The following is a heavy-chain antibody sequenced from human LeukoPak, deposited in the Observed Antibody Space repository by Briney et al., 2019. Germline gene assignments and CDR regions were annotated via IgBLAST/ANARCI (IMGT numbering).Heavy chain of an antibody. CDR2: IYPGDSDT. CDR3: ARVAKTGFSSSSDYFDY. Sequence: GESLKISCQGSGYSFSSYWIAWLRRMPGKGLEWMGIIYPGDSDTRYSPSFQGQVTISADKSISTAYLQWSSLKASDTAMYYCARVAKTGFSSSSDYFDYWGQGTLVTVSS. V-gene: IGHV5-51*01. D-gene: IGHD6-6*01. J-gene: IGHJ4*02. CDR1: GYSFSSYW.